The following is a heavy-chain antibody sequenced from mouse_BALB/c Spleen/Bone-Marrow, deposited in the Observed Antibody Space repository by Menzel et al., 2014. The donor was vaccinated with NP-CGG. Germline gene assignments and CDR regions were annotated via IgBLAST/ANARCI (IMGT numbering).Heavy chain of an antibody. Sequence: VKLQESGAELARPGASVKLSCKASGYTFTSYWMQWVKQRPGQGPEWIGAIYPGDGDTTYTQKFKGKATLTADKSSSTAYMQLSSLASEDSAVYYCARGAPFDYWGQGTTLTVSS. CDR3: ARGAPFDY. CDR2: IYPGDGDT. J-gene: IGHJ2*01. V-gene: IGHV1-87*01. CDR1: GYTFTSYW.